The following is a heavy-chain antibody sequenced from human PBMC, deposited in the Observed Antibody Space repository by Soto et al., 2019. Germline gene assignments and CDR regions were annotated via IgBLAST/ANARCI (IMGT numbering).Heavy chain of an antibody. Sequence: SETPSLTCTVSGGSISSSSYYWGWIRQPPGKGLEWIGSIYYSGSTYYNPSLKSRVTMSMDKSNNSFSMKLASVTAADTAVYFCASSGPLYSAVTARDYWGPGLLVNVS. CDR1: GGSISSSSYY. V-gene: IGHV4-39*02. CDR3: ASSGPLYSAVTARDY. CDR2: IYYSGST. D-gene: IGHD1-26*01. J-gene: IGHJ4*02.